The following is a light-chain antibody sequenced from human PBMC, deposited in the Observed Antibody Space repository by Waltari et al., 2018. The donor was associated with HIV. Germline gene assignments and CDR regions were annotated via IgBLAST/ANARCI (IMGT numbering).Light chain of an antibody. J-gene: IGLJ1*01. CDR3: GTWDSSLSSYV. CDR1: SSNIGNNV. CDR2: GHG. V-gene: IGLV1-51*01. Sequence: QSVLTQPPSMSAAPGERVTISCSGSSSNIGNNVVSWYQQLPGTAPKLLIYGHGSRPPGVPDRFSGSKSGTSATLGITGLQTGDEADYYCGTWDSSLSSYVFGTGTKVTVL.